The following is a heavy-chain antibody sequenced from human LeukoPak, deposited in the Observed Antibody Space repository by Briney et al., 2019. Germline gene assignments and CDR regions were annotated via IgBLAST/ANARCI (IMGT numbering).Heavy chain of an antibody. Sequence: SENLSRNCTVSSCSISSSSYYRRWIRQPPGKGLEWMGSIDYSRNTYYNPSLKSRVTISGDTSKNQFSLKLSSVTAADTAVYYCARLVYCSGGSCLDAFDIWGQGTMVTVSS. D-gene: IGHD2-15*01. V-gene: IGHV4-39*01. CDR2: IDYSRNT. CDR1: SCSISSSSYY. J-gene: IGHJ3*02. CDR3: ARLVYCSGGSCLDAFDI.